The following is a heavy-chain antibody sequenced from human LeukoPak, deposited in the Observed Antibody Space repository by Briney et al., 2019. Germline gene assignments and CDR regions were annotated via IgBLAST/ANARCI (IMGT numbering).Heavy chain of an antibody. D-gene: IGHD3-10*01. CDR2: INHSGST. CDR1: GGSFSGYY. CDR3: ARVRVRGVRYYMDV. V-gene: IGHV4-34*01. J-gene: IGHJ6*03. Sequence: PSETLSLTCAVYGGSFSGYYWSWIRQPPGKGLEWIGEINHSGSTNYNPSLKSRVTISVDTSKNQFSLKLSSATAADTAVYYCARVRVRGVRYYMDVWGKGTTVTVSS.